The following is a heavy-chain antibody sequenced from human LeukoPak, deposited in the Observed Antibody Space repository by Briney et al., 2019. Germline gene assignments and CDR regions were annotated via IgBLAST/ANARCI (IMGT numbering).Heavy chain of an antibody. D-gene: IGHD6-19*01. J-gene: IGHJ4*02. V-gene: IGHV3-64*01. CDR3: ARSMSGYTPGWYGQNDY. CDR2: ISRNGRST. CDR1: GFTFSSYA. Sequence: GGSLRLSCTASGFTFSSYAMHWVRQGPGKGLRYVSAISRNGRSTYYANSVKGRFTISRDNSKDTLYVQMGSLRAEDKAVYYCARSMSGYTPGWYGQNDYWGQGTLVTVSS.